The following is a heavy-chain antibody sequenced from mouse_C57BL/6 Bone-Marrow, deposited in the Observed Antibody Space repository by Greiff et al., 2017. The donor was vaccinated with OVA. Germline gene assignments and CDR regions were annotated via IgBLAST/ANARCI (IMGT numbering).Heavy chain of an antibody. J-gene: IGHJ3*01. V-gene: IGHV3-6*01. D-gene: IGHD2-4*01. CDR1: GYSITSGYY. CDR3: ARDRDYDYDGFAY. Sequence: EVQLQESGPGLVKPSQSLSLTCSVTGYSITSGYYWNWIRQFPGNKLEWMGYISYDGSNNYNPSLKNRISITRDTSKNQFFLKLNSVTTEDTATYYCARDRDYDYDGFAYWGQGTLVTVSA. CDR2: ISYDGSN.